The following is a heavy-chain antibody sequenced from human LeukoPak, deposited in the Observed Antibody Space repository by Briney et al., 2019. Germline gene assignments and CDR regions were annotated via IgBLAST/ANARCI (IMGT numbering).Heavy chain of an antibody. V-gene: IGHV3-48*02. Sequence: PGGSLRLSCAASGFTFSSYALSWVRQAPGKGLEWVSYISSSSSTIYYADSVKGRFTISRGNAKNSLYLQMNSLRDEDTAVYYCASMSGGIVGAQNFDYWGQGTLVTVSS. CDR1: GFTFSSYA. D-gene: IGHD1-26*01. J-gene: IGHJ4*02. CDR3: ASMSGGIVGAQNFDY. CDR2: ISSSSSTI.